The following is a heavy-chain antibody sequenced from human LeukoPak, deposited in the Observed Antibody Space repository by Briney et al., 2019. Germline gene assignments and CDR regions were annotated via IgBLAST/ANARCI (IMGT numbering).Heavy chain of an antibody. J-gene: IGHJ4*02. CDR2: ISTYNGNT. CDR1: GYTFRNYG. Sequence: ASVKVSCKASGYTFRNYGISWVRQAPGQGLEWMGWISTYNGNTNYAPKFQGRVTVTTDTSTSTAFMELRSLRSDDTAIYYCARGLYQLPFWGQGTLVTVSS. V-gene: IGHV1-18*01. D-gene: IGHD2-2*01. CDR3: ARGLYQLPF.